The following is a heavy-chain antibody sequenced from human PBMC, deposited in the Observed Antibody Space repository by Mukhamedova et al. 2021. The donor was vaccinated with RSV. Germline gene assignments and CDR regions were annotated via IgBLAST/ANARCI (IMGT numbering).Heavy chain of an antibody. CDR3: IKGGGRFGELLTNWFAS. V-gene: IGHV3-9*01. J-gene: IGHJ5*01. D-gene: IGHD3-10*01. CDR2: ISGNSGTK. Sequence: GLGWVSGISGNSGTKDYADSAKGRFTISRDNAKNSLYLQMNSLRAEDTALYYCIKGGGRFGELLTNWFASWGQGTLVTVSS.